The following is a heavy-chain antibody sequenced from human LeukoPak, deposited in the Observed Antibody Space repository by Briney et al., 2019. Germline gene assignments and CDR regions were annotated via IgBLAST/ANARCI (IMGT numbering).Heavy chain of an antibody. CDR2: IYYSGST. CDR1: GGSISRGDYY. CDR3: ARLYTSFRAFDI. J-gene: IGHJ3*02. Sequence: SETLSLTCTVSGGSISRGDYYWSWIRQPPGKGLEWIGYIYYSGSTYYNPSLKSRVTISVDTSKNQFSLKLSSVTAADTAVYYCARLYTSFRAFDIWGQGTMVTVSS. D-gene: IGHD6-6*01. V-gene: IGHV4-31*03.